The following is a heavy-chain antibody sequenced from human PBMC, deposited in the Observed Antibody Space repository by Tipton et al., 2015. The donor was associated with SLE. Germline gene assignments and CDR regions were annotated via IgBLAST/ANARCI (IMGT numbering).Heavy chain of an antibody. Sequence: TLSLTCAVYGGSFSGYYWSWIRQPPEKGLEWIGEINHSGSTNYNPSLKSRVTISVDTSKNQFSLKLSSVTAADTAAYYCASLRTEYYYGSRADYWGQGTLVTVSS. D-gene: IGHD3-10*01. CDR3: ASLRTEYYYGSRADY. CDR2: INHSGST. J-gene: IGHJ4*02. CDR1: GGSFSGYY. V-gene: IGHV4-34*01.